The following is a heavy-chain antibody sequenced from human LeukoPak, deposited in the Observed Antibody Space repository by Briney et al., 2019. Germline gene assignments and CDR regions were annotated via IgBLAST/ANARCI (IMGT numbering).Heavy chain of an antibody. CDR2: ISSSGSTI. V-gene: IGHV3-48*03. CDR1: GFTFSSYE. Sequence: GGSLRLSCAASGFTFSSYEMNWVRQAPGKGLEWVSYISSSGSTIYYADSVKGRSTISRDNAKNSLYPQMNSLRAEDTAVYYCARDWYDNSDAFDIWGQGTMVTVSS. D-gene: IGHD3-9*01. CDR3: ARDWYDNSDAFDI. J-gene: IGHJ3*02.